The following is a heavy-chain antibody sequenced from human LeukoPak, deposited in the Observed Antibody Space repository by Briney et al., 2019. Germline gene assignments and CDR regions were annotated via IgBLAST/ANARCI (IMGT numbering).Heavy chain of an antibody. Sequence: PGGSLRLSCAASGFTFSTYSINWVRQAPGKGLEWVSYISSSGSTIYYADSVKGRFTISRDNAKNSLYLQMNSLRAEDTAVYYCARVNSNDYNDYWGQGTLVTVSS. CDR1: GFTFSTYS. CDR3: ARVNSNDYNDY. V-gene: IGHV3-48*04. D-gene: IGHD4-11*01. CDR2: ISSSGSTI. J-gene: IGHJ4*02.